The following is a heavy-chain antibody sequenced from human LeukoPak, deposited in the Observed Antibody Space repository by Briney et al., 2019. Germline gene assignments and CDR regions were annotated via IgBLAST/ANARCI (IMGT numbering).Heavy chain of an antibody. CDR3: ARAARLAQWLVPAFDY. V-gene: IGHV3-30*04. CDR2: ISYDGSNK. Sequence: PGGSLRLSCAAPGFTFSSYAMHWVRQAPGKGLEWVAVISYDGSNKYYADSVKGRFTISRDNSKNTLYLQMNSLRAEDTAVYYCARAARLAQWLVPAFDYWGQGTLVTVSS. D-gene: IGHD6-19*01. CDR1: GFTFSSYA. J-gene: IGHJ4*02.